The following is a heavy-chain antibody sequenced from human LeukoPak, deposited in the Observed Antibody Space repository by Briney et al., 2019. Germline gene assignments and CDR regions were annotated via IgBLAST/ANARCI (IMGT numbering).Heavy chain of an antibody. J-gene: IGHJ4*02. Sequence: ASVTVSCKVSGDTLSELPMHWVRQAPGKGLEWMGGFDPEKSERIYAQNLRGRVTMTEETSTDTAFLELSSLTSEDTAVYYCATGNSLGYCKGGRCFNDWGQGTQVIVSS. D-gene: IGHD2-15*01. CDR2: FDPEKSER. CDR1: GDTLSELP. CDR3: ATGNSLGYCKGGRCFND. V-gene: IGHV1-24*01.